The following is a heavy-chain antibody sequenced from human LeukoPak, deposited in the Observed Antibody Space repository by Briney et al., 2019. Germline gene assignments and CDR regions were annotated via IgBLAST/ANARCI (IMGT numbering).Heavy chain of an antibody. J-gene: IGHJ6*02. CDR2: ISGSGGST. CDR3: AKARGSQKGYYYYGMDV. Sequence: GGSLRLSCAASGFTFSSYAMSWVRQAPGKGLERVSAISGSGGSTYYADSVKGRFTISRDNSKNTLYPQMNSLRAEDTAVYYCAKARGSQKGYYYYGMDVWGQGTTVTVSS. D-gene: IGHD5-12*01. CDR1: GFTFSSYA. V-gene: IGHV3-23*01.